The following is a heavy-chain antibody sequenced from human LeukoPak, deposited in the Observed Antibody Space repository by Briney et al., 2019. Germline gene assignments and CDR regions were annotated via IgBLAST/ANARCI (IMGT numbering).Heavy chain of an antibody. V-gene: IGHV3-20*04. Sequence: GGSLRLSCVASGFTFDDYEMSWVRQAPGKGLEWVSGINWNGGSTGYADSVKGRFTISRDNAKSSLYLQMNSLRAEDTALYYCNGYCSSASCYSDMDVWGQGTTVTVSS. CDR3: NGYCSSASCYSDMDV. D-gene: IGHD2-2*02. J-gene: IGHJ6*02. CDR1: GFTFDDYE. CDR2: INWNGGST.